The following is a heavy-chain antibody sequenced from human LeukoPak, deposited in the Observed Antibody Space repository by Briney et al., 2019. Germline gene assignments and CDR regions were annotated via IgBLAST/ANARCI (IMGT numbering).Heavy chain of an antibody. CDR1: GGSLSSGSYY. V-gene: IGHV4-61*02. CDR2: IYTSGST. J-gene: IGHJ4*02. Sequence: PSQTLSLTCTVSGGSLSSGSYYWSWIRRPTGKGLVWIGRIYTSGSTDYSPSLKSRVTISLDTSKNQFSLRLSSVTSADTAVYYCARQFDFWGQGTLVTVSS. CDR3: ARQFDF.